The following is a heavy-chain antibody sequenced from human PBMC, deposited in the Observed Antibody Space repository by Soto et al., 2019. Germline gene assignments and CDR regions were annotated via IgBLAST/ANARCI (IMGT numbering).Heavy chain of an antibody. CDR1: GFTFSSYA. Sequence: QVQLVESGGSVVQPGRSLRLSCAASGFTFSSYAMHWVRQAPGKGLEWVAVISYDGSNKYYADSVKGRFTISRDNSKNTLYLQMNSLRAEDTAVYYCARVSSGSYWAFSVPFDYWGQGTLVTVSS. CDR3: ARVSSGSYWAFSVPFDY. V-gene: IGHV3-30-3*01. D-gene: IGHD1-26*01. CDR2: ISYDGSNK. J-gene: IGHJ4*02.